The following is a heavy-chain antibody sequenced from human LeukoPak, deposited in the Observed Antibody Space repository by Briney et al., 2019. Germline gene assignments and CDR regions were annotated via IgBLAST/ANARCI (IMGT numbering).Heavy chain of an antibody. CDR2: INPNSGGT. CDR3: ARATKPGYSSSWLDY. CDR1: GYTFTGYY. D-gene: IGHD6-13*01. V-gene: IGHV1-2*02. J-gene: IGHJ4*02. Sequence: GASVKVSCKASGYTFTGYYMHWVRQAPGQGLEWMGWINPNSGGTNYAQKFQGRVTMTRDTSISTAYMELGRLRSDDTAVYYCARATKPGYSSSWLDYWGQGTLVTVSS.